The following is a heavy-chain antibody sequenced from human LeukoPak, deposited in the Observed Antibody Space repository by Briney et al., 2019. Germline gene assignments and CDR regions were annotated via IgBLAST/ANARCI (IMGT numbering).Heavy chain of an antibody. CDR2: IKQDGSET. CDR1: GFSFISYW. J-gene: IGHJ4*02. Sequence: GGSLRLSCAASGFSFISYWMTWVRQAPGKGLEWVASIKQDGSETFYVDSVKGRFTISRDNSKNTLYLQMNSLRAEDTAVYYCATRSPYYYGSGSYHFDYWGQGTLVTVSS. CDR3: ATRSPYYYGSGSYHFDY. V-gene: IGHV3-7*03. D-gene: IGHD3-10*01.